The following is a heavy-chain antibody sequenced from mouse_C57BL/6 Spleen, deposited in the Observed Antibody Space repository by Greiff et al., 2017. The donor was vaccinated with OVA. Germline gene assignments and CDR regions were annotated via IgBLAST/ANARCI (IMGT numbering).Heavy chain of an antibody. D-gene: IGHD1-1*01. CDR2: IDPSDSYT. Sequence: QVQLQQPGAELVMPGASVKLSCKASGYTFTSYWMHWVKQRPGQGLEWIGEIDPSDSYTNYNQKFKGKSTLTVDKSSSTAYMQLSSLTSEDSAVYYCARRHYYGSSYDDFDYWGQGTTLTVSS. V-gene: IGHV1-69*01. J-gene: IGHJ2*01. CDR1: GYTFTSYW. CDR3: ARRHYYGSSYDDFDY.